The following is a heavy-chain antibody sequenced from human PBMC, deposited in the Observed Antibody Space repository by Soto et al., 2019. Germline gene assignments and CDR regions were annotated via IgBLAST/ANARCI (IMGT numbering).Heavy chain of an antibody. CDR2: INPDGSST. J-gene: IGHJ3*01. V-gene: IGHV3-74*01. CDR1: GFTFSSIW. Sequence: EVQLVESGGGLVQPGGSLRLSFEASGFTFSSIWMHWVRQAPGKGLLWVSRINPDGSSTSSADSVKGRFTISRDNTKNPLYLQMNSLRAEDTAVYYCARDLPGGWGQGTMVTVSS. CDR3: ARDLPGG.